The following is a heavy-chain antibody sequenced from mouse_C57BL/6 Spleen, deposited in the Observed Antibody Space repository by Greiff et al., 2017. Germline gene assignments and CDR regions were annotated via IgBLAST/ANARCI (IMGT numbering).Heavy chain of an antibody. CDR2: INYDGSST. J-gene: IGHJ4*01. CDR3: AREGDTFYYAMDY. CDR1: GFTFSDYY. D-gene: IGHD3-3*01. Sequence: EVKLVESEGGLVQPGSSMKLSCTASGFTFSDYYMAWVRQVPEKGLEWVANINYDGSSTYYLDSLKSRFIISRDNAKNILYLQMSSLKSEDKATYYCAREGDTFYYAMDYWGQETSVTVSS. V-gene: IGHV5-16*01.